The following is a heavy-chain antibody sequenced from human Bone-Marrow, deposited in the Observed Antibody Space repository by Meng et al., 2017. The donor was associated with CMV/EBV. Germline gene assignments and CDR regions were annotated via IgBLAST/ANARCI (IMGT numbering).Heavy chain of an antibody. V-gene: IGHV4-59*01. CDR2: IYYSGST. Sequence: SETLSLTCTVSGGSISSYYWSWIRQPPGKGLEWIGYIYYSGSTNYNPSLKSRVTISVDTSKNQFSLKLSSVTAADTAVYYCARDSLRLQLDYWGQGTLVTSPQ. J-gene: IGHJ4*02. D-gene: IGHD4-11*01. CDR3: ARDSLRLQLDY. CDR1: GGSISSYY.